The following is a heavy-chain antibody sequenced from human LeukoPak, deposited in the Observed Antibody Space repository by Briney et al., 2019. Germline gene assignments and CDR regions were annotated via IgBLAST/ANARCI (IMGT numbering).Heavy chain of an antibody. CDR3: ARDFLHLGG. D-gene: IGHD3-16*01. CDR2: IKTDGSNT. V-gene: IGHV3-74*01. Sequence: GGSLRLSCAASGFTFSSYWMHWVRQAPGKGLVWVSRIKTDGSNTNYADSVKGRFTISKDNAKNTLYLQMSSLRAEDTAVYYCARDFLHLGGWGQGTMVTVSS. CDR1: GFTFSSYW. J-gene: IGHJ3*01.